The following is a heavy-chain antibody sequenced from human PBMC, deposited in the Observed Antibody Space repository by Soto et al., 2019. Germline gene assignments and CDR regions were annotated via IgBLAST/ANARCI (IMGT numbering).Heavy chain of an antibody. CDR2: ITYDGRNK. CDR3: ASDIARTEAAS. Sequence: QGQLVESGGGAVQPGRSLRLSCAGSGFTFSNYGLHWVRPAPGKGLEWVAGITYDGRNKYYEDSVKGRFTISRDNCENTMDLERKSLRPEDTAVYDGASDIARTEAASWGQGTLVTVAS. D-gene: IGHD6-13*01. V-gene: IGHV3-33*05. CDR1: GFTFSNYG. J-gene: IGHJ5*02.